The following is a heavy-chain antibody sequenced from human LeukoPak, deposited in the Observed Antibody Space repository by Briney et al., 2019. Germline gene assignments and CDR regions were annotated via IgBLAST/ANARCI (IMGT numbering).Heavy chain of an antibody. CDR1: GFTFSSYA. V-gene: IGHV3-53*01. Sequence: GGSLRLSCAASGFTFSSYAMSWVRQAPGKGLEWVSVIYSGGSTYYADSVKGRFTISRDNSKNTLYLQMNSLRAEDTAVYYCAREGGSLVATSDYWGQGTLVTVSS. CDR2: IYSGGST. J-gene: IGHJ4*02. CDR3: AREGGSLVATSDY. D-gene: IGHD3-16*01.